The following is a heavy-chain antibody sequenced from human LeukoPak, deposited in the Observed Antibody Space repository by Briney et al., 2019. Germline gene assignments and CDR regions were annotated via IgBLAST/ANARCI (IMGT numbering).Heavy chain of an antibody. V-gene: IGHV3-21*01. CDR3: ARGIPSLATPDY. CDR1: GFTFNSYT. Sequence: PGGSLRLSCAASGFTFNSYTMTWVRQAPGKGLEWVSSTSSSGSYKYYADSVKGRFTISRDNAKNSLYLQMNSLRAEDTAVYFCARGIPSLATPDYWGQGTLVTVSS. CDR2: TSSSGSYK. J-gene: IGHJ4*02.